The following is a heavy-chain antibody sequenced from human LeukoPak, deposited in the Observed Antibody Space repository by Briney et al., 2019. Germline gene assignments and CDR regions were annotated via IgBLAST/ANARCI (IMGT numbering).Heavy chain of an antibody. CDR1: GFTFSNYA. CDR2: ISGSGGST. CDR3: AKEGLARGKRYYFDY. J-gene: IGHJ4*02. V-gene: IGHV3-23*01. Sequence: GGSLRLSCAASGFTFSNYAMSWVRQAPGKGLEWVSTISGSGGSTYYADSVKGRFTISRDNSKNTLYLQMNSLRAEDTAVYYCAKEGLARGKRYYFDYWGQGTLVTVSS.